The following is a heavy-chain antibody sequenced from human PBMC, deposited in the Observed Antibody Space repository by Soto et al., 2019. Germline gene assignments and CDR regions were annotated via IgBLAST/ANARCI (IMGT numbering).Heavy chain of an antibody. CDR2: INPSGGST. V-gene: IGHV1-46*01. CDR1: GYTFTSYY. Sequence: GASVKVSCKASGYTFTSYYMHWVRRAPGQGLEWMGIINPSGGSTSYAQKFQGRVTMTRDTSTSTVYMELSSLRSEDTAVYYCAREIIEMATSYNWFDPWGQGTLVTVSS. CDR3: AREIIEMATSYNWFDP. J-gene: IGHJ5*02. D-gene: IGHD5-12*01.